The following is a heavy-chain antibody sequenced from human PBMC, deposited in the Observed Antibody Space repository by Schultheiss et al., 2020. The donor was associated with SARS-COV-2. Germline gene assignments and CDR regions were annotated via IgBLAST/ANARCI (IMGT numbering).Heavy chain of an antibody. CDR1: GFTFSNAW. D-gene: IGHD1-14*01. V-gene: IGHV3-15*01. Sequence: GGSLRLSCAASGFTFSNAWMSWVRQAPGKGLEWVGRIKSKTDGGTTDYAAPVKGRFTISRDDSKNTLYLQMNSLKTEDTAVYYCVRPINPEAFDIWGQGTMVTVSS. J-gene: IGHJ3*02. CDR3: VRPINPEAFDI. CDR2: IKSKTDGGTT.